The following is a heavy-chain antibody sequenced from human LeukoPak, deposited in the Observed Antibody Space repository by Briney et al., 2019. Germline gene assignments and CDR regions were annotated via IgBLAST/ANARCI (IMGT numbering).Heavy chain of an antibody. Sequence: PGGSLRLSCAASGFSFSYHDMHWVRQAPGKGLEFVSSIGADGDRTFYANSVKGRFTISRDNSKGTMYLQMGALRPEDLAVYYCARELGGTKTGGFDIWAKGQWSPSLQ. V-gene: IGHV3-64*01. CDR3: ARELGGTKTGGFDI. J-gene: IGHJ3*02. D-gene: IGHD1-14*01. CDR2: IGADGDRT. CDR1: GFSFSYHD.